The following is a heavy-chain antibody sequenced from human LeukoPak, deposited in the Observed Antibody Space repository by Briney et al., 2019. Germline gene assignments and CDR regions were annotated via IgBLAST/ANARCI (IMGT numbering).Heavy chain of an antibody. Sequence: GASVKLSCKASGYTFTGYYMHWVRQAPGQGLEWMGWINLNSGGTNYAQKFQGRVTMTRDTSISTAYMELSRLRSDDTAVYYCAGRRYCSSTSCYRDYYYMDVWGKGTTVTVSS. J-gene: IGHJ6*03. D-gene: IGHD2-2*01. CDR3: AGRRYCSSTSCYRDYYYMDV. V-gene: IGHV1-2*02. CDR2: INLNSGGT. CDR1: GYTFTGYY.